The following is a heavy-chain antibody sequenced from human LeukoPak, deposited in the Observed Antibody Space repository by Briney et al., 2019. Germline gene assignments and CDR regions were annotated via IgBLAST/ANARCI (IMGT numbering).Heavy chain of an antibody. V-gene: IGHV4-39*01. CDR3: ARVAVVTWGYYFDY. CDR1: GGSISSRSHY. CDR2: IYYSGNT. Sequence: SETLSLTCTVSGGSISSRSHYWAWVRQPPGKGLDWIGGIYYSGNTYYNPSLKSRVTISVDPSKNQFSLKLYSVTAADTSVFYCARVAVVTWGYYFDYWGQGSLFTVSS. D-gene: IGHD2-21*02. J-gene: IGHJ4*02.